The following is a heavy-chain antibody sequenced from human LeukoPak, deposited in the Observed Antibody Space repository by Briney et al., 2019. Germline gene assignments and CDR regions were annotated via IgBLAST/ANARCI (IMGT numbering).Heavy chain of an antibody. CDR2: ISGSGGST. Sequence: GGSLRLSCAASGFTFDDYTMHWVRQAPGKGLEWVSAISGSGGSTYYADSVKGRFTISRDNSKNTLYLQMNSLRAEDTAVYYCAKEENLGYCSGGSCSFQYYFDYWGQGTLVTVSS. D-gene: IGHD2-15*01. V-gene: IGHV3-23*01. J-gene: IGHJ4*02. CDR1: GFTFDDYT. CDR3: AKEENLGYCSGGSCSFQYYFDY.